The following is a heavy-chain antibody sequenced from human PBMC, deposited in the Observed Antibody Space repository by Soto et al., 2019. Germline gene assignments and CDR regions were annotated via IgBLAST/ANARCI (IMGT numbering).Heavy chain of an antibody. D-gene: IGHD3-9*01. V-gene: IGHV5-10-1*01. Sequence: GESLKISCKGSGYSFAGYWITWVRQKPGKGLEWMGRIDPSDSQTYYSPSFRGHVTISATKSITTVFLQMNSLKTEDTAVYYCTRSFDWFKNWGQGTTVTVSS. CDR1: GYSFAGYW. CDR2: IDPSDSQT. CDR3: TRSFDWFKN. J-gene: IGHJ6*02.